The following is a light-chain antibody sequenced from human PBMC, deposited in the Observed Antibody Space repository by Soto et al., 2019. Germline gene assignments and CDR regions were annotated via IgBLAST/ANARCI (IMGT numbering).Light chain of an antibody. J-gene: IGKJ1*01. Sequence: DIQMTQSPTTLSGSVGDRVTITCRASQTIGSRLAWYQQKPGKAPKLLIYAASTLYTGVPSRFSGSGSGTDFTLTISRLEPEDFAVYYCQQYGTSRTFGQGTKVDIK. CDR1: QTIGSR. CDR2: AAS. CDR3: QQYGTSRT. V-gene: IGKV1-5*01.